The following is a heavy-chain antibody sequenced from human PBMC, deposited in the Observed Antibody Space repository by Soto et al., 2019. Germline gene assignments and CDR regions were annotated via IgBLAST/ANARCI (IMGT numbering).Heavy chain of an antibody. Sequence: GGSLRLSCAASGFSVSDYYMTWVRQAPGKGLEWVSVLYSGGTIHYADSVKGRFTISKHNSNNTLYLQMNSLSPEDTALYYCGRGDNSVYGGLAYWGQGTLVTVSS. CDR1: GFSVSDYY. D-gene: IGHD5-12*01. J-gene: IGHJ4*02. V-gene: IGHV3-53*04. CDR2: LYSGGTI. CDR3: GRGDNSVYGGLAY.